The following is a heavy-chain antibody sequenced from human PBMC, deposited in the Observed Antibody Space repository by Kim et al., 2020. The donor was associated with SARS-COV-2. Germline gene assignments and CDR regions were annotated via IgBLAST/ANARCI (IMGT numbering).Heavy chain of an antibody. Sequence: NPTYAQGFTGRFVFSLDTSVSTAYLQISSLRADDTAVYYCARSLAYYFDYWGRGTLVTVSS. V-gene: IGHV7-4-1*02. J-gene: IGHJ4*02. CDR3: ARSLAYYFDY. CDR2: NP.